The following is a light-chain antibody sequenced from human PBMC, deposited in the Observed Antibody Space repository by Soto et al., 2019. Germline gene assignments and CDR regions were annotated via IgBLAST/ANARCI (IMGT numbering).Light chain of an antibody. J-gene: IGKJ4*01. CDR2: DAS. CDR1: QSVSSY. V-gene: IGKV3-11*01. CDR3: QQRSNWLT. Sequence: EIVLTQSPATLSLSPGERATLSCRASQSVSSYLAWYQQKPGQAPRLLIYDASNRATGIPARFSGSGSGTDFTLTISSLEPEDFAVYYCQQRSNWLTFGGAPNVEIK.